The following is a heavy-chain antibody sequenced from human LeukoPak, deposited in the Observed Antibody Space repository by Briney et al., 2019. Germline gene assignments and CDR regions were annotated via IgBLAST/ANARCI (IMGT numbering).Heavy chain of an antibody. CDR1: GYTFTSYD. D-gene: IGHD6-19*01. Sequence: GASVKVSCKASGYTFTSYDINWVRQATGQGLEWMGWMNPNSGNTGYAQKFQGRVTITRNTSISTAHMELSSLRSEDTAVYYCARGRIAVAGTSFDYWGQGTLVTVSS. CDR3: ARGRIAVAGTSFDY. V-gene: IGHV1-8*01. CDR2: MNPNSGNT. J-gene: IGHJ4*02.